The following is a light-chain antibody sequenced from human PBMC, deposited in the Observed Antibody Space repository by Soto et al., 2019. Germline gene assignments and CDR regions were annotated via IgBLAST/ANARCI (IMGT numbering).Light chain of an antibody. CDR3: QQYGSSLTWT. CDR1: QSVSSN. V-gene: IGKV3-15*01. Sequence: EIVMTQSPATLSVSPGERATFSCRASQSVSSNLAWYQQKPGQAPRLLIYGASTRATGIPARFSGSGSGTEFTLTISSLQSEDFAVYYCQQYGSSLTWTFGQGTKVDIK. CDR2: GAS. J-gene: IGKJ1*01.